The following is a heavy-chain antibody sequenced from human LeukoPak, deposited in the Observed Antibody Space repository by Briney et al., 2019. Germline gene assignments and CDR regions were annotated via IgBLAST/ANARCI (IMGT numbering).Heavy chain of an antibody. CDR3: ARDHYYDSSGYYDSHDAFDI. CDR2: ISSSGIYK. CDR1: GFTFSSYS. J-gene: IGHJ3*02. V-gene: IGHV3-21*01. D-gene: IGHD3-22*01. Sequence: PGGSLRLSCAASGFTFSSYSMNWVRRATGKGLEWVSSISSSGIYKYFADSVKGRFTISRDNAKNSLYLQMNSLRAEDTAMYYCARDHYYDSSGYYDSHDAFDIWGQGTMVTVSS.